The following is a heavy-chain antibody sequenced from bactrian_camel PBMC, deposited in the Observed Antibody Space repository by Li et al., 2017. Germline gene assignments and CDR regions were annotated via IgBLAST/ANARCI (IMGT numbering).Heavy chain of an antibody. V-gene: IGHV3S40*01. CDR3: AKERNVMYVDGYEYNY. CDR2: INSFGRMT. CDR1: GFTFSNYH. J-gene: IGHJ4*01. Sequence: DVQLVESGGGLVQPGGSLRLSCAASGFTFSNYHMSWVRQAPGKGLEWVSSINSFGRMTYYADSVKGRFTISRDNAKNTLYLQLNSLKTEDTAMYYCAKERNVMYVDGYEYNYWGQGTQVTVS.